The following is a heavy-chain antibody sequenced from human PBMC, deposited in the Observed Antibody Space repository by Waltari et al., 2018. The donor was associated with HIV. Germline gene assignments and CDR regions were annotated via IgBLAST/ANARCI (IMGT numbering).Heavy chain of an antibody. CDR1: RYRFPSNE. V-gene: IGHV1-8*02. D-gene: IGHD2-21*02. J-gene: IGHJ6*02. CDR3: ARGRGNELPAIFVEDV. Sequence: QVQLVQFAAEVQKPGDSVTAGCEASRYRFPSNELTRVRRATGQGVEWMGWMNPNSGNTGYAQKFQGRVTMTRNTSISTAYMELSSLISEDTAVYYCARGRGNELPAIFVEDVWGQGTTVTVSS. CDR2: MNPNSGNT.